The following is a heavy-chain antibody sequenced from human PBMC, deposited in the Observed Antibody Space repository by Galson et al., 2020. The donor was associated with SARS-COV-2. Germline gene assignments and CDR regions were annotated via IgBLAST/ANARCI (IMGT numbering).Heavy chain of an antibody. CDR2: ISYDGSNK. J-gene: IGHJ4*02. Sequence: GGSLRLSCAASGFTFSSYGMHWVRQAPGKGLEWVAVISYDGSNKYYADSVKGRFTISRDNSKNTLYLQMNSLSAEDTAVYYCANSWEMGARLDYWGQGTLVTVSS. CDR3: ANSWEMGARLDY. D-gene: IGHD1-26*01. V-gene: IGHV3-30*18. CDR1: GFTFSSYG.